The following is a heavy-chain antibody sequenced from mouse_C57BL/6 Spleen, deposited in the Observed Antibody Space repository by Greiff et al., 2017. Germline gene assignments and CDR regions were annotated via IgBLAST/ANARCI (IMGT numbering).Heavy chain of an antibody. CDR2: IDPSDSYT. CDR3: ARGGGYDEDY. D-gene: IGHD2-2*01. J-gene: IGHJ2*01. CDR1: GYTFTSYW. Sequence: QVQLKQPGAELVMPGASVKLSCKASGYTFTSYWMHWVKQRPGQGLEWIGEIDPSDSYTNYNQKFKGKSTLTVDKSSSTAYMQLSSLTSEDSAVYYCARGGGYDEDYWGQGTTLTVSS. V-gene: IGHV1-69*01.